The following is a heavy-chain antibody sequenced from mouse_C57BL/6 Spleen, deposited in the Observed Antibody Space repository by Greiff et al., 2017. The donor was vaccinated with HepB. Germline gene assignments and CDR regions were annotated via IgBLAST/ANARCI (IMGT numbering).Heavy chain of an antibody. Sequence: LQQSGAALVRPGASVKMSCKASGYTFTSYNMHWVKQTPRQGLEWIGAIYPGNGDTSYNQKFKGKATLTVDKSSSTAYMQLSSLTSEDSAVYFCARERYYDYDENYFDYWGQGTTLTVSS. D-gene: IGHD2-4*01. CDR3: ARERYYDYDENYFDY. J-gene: IGHJ2*01. CDR2: IYPGNGDT. CDR1: GYTFTSYN. V-gene: IGHV1-12*01.